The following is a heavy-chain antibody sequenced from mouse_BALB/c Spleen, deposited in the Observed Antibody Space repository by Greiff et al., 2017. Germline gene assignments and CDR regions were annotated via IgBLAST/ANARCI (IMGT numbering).Heavy chain of an antibody. Sequence: DVMLVESGGGLVKPGGSLKLSCAASGFTFSSYAMSWVRQTPEKRLEWVASISSGGSTYYPDSVKGRFTISRDNARNILYLQMSSLRSEDTAMYYCARRFYYYFDYWGQGTTLTVSS. D-gene: IGHD2-1*01. V-gene: IGHV5-6-5*01. J-gene: IGHJ2*01. CDR2: ISSGGST. CDR3: ARRFYYYFDY. CDR1: GFTFSSYA.